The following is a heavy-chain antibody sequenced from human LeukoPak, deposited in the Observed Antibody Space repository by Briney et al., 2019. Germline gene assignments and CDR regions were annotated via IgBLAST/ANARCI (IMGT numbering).Heavy chain of an antibody. CDR1: GFTLSSYS. CDR3: ARDLGYCSSTSCSDAFDI. D-gene: IGHD2-2*01. V-gene: IGHV3-21*01. J-gene: IGHJ3*02. CDR2: ISSRSSYI. Sequence: GGSLRLSCAASGFTLSSYSMNWVRQAPGKGLEWVSSISSRSSYIYYADSVKGRFTISRDNAKNSLYLQMNSLRAEDTAVYYCARDLGYCSSTSCSDAFDIWGQGTMVTVSS.